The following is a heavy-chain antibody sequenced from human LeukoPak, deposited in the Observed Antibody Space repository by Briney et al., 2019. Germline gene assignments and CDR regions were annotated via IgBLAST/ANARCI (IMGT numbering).Heavy chain of an antibody. V-gene: IGHV3-48*01. CDR3: AREARWFGDNYGMDV. Sequence: AGGSLRLSCAASGFTFSTYSMNWVRQAPGKGLEWVSYISSSSSIIHYADSVRGRFTVSRDNSKNTLYLQMNSLRAEDTAVYYCAREARWFGDNYGMDVWGQGTTVTVSS. CDR2: ISSSSSII. D-gene: IGHD3-10*01. CDR1: GFTFSTYS. J-gene: IGHJ6*02.